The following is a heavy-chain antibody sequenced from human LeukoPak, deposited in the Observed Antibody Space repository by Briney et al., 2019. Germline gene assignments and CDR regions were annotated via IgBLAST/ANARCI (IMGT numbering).Heavy chain of an antibody. CDR2: TSSSSSYI. J-gene: IGHJ4*02. Sequence: PGGSLRLSCAASGFTFSSYSMNWVRQAPGKGLEWVSSTSSSSSYIYYADSVKGRFTISRDNAKNSLYLQMNSLKAEDTAVYYCAGQQLVESYFDYWGQGTLVTVSS. CDR3: AGQQLVESYFDY. CDR1: GFTFSSYS. V-gene: IGHV3-21*01. D-gene: IGHD6-13*01.